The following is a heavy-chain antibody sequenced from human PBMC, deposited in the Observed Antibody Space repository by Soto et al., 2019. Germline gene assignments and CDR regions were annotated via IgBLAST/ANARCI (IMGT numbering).Heavy chain of an antibody. CDR3: AKDKPGATSFDY. Sequence: GGSLRLSCAASGFTISSNAMYWVRQAPGKGLEWVAGISDRGDTTHYADSVKGRFTISRDTSKNTLYLQLNTLRADDTAVYFCAKDKPGATSFDYWGQGTLVTVSS. D-gene: IGHD1-1*01. CDR2: ISDRGDTT. J-gene: IGHJ4*02. CDR1: GFTISSNA. V-gene: IGHV3-23*01.